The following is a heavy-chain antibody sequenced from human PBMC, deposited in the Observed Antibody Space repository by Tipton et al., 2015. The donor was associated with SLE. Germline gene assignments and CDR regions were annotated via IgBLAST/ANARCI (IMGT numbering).Heavy chain of an antibody. CDR1: GYSISSGYY. J-gene: IGHJ6*02. V-gene: IGHV4-38-2*01. CDR2: IYHSGST. Sequence: TLSLTCAVSGYSISSGYYWGWIRQPPGKGLEWIGSIYHSGSTYYNPSLKSRVTISVDTSKNQFSLKLSSVTAADTAVYYCARHGRGGQTDYYYGMDVWGQGTTVTVSS. CDR3: ARHGRGGQTDYYYGMDV. D-gene: IGHD2-15*01.